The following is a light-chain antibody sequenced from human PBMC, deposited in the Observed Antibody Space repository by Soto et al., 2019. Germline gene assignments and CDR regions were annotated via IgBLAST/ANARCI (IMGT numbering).Light chain of an antibody. Sequence: QSALPQPASGSGSPEHAITISCTGTTNDVGSNNLVSWYQRHPGKAPKVMIYEVNKRPSGISNRFSGSKSGNTASLTISGLQAEDEADYYCCSYAGSSTFGVVFGGGTKLTVL. CDR1: TNDVGSNNL. CDR3: CSYAGSSTFGVV. CDR2: EVN. V-gene: IGLV2-23*02. J-gene: IGLJ2*01.